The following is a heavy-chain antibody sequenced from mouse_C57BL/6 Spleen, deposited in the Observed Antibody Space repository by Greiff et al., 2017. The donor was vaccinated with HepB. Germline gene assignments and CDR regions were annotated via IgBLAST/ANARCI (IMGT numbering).Heavy chain of an antibody. J-gene: IGHJ4*01. CDR2: IYPGSGNT. D-gene: IGHD1-1*02. Sequence: VQLQQSGAELVRPGASVKLSCKASGYTFTDYYINWVKQRPGQGLEWIARIYPGSGNTYYNEKFKGKATLTAEKSSSTAYMQLSSLTSEDSAVYFCAREVGPYAMDYWGQGTSVTVSS. CDR3: AREVGPYAMDY. CDR1: GYTFTDYY. V-gene: IGHV1-76*01.